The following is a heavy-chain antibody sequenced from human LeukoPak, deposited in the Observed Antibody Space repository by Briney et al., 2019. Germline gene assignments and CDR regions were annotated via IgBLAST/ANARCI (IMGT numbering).Heavy chain of an antibody. D-gene: IGHD1-26*01. CDR3: AKAFRIVGIGNPDDAFDV. V-gene: IGHV3-23*01. J-gene: IGHJ3*01. Sequence: GGSLRLSCAGSGFTFNKYAMNWFRQPPGKGLEWVSSIAGTGGSTYYADSVKGRFTLSRDNSENTLYLQLNSLRAEDSAIYYCAKAFRIVGIGNPDDAFDVWGQGTVVTVSS. CDR2: IAGTGGST. CDR1: GFTFNKYA.